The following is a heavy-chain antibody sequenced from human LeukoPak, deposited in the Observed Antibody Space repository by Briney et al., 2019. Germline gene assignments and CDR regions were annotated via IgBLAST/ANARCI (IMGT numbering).Heavy chain of an antibody. Sequence: AVKVSCKASGGTFSSYAISWVREAPGQGLEWMGRIIPILGIVNYAQKFQGRVTITADKSTSTAYMELSSLRSEDTAVYYCAGEEGIAAAAAIYYYGMDVWGQGTTVTVSS. V-gene: IGHV1-69*04. CDR1: GGTFSSYA. D-gene: IGHD6-13*01. CDR2: IIPILGIV. CDR3: AGEEGIAAAAAIYYYGMDV. J-gene: IGHJ6*02.